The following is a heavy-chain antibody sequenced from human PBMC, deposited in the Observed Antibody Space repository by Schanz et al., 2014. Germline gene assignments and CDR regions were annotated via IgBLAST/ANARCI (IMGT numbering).Heavy chain of an antibody. J-gene: IGHJ4*02. Sequence: EVHLLESGGGLVQPGGSLRLSCAASGFTFSSYDMHWVRQVTGKGLEWVSGIGTAGDTYYPDSVKGRFTISRENAQNSLFLQLNALRAGDTAVYYCARVVGSGWHYFDLWGQGTLVTVSS. CDR1: GFTFSSYD. CDR3: ARVVGSGWHYFDL. CDR2: IGTAGDT. V-gene: IGHV3-13*04. D-gene: IGHD6-19*01.